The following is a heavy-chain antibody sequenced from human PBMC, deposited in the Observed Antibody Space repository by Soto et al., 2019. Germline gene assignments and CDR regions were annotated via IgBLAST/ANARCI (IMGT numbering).Heavy chain of an antibody. CDR3: ARASIVGEFISYFFDY. J-gene: IGHJ4*02. CDR1: GDTFSTYA. D-gene: IGHD3-3*01. Sequence: QVQLVQSGAEVEKPGSSVKVSCKASGDTFSTYAFIWVRQAPGQGLEWMGGILPVYGTPNYAQKFQGRVTITADQSTSTAYMELSSLRSEDTATYYCARASIVGEFISYFFDYWVQGTLVNVSS. CDR2: ILPVYGTP. V-gene: IGHV1-69*01.